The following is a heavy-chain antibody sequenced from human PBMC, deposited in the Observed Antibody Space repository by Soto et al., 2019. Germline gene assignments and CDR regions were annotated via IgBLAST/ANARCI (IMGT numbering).Heavy chain of an antibody. CDR1: GFTFSSYW. CDR2: IKQDGSEK. V-gene: IGHV3-7*01. D-gene: IGHD3-10*01. Sequence: VQLVEPGGGLVQPGGSLRLSCAASGFTFSSYWMTWVRQAPGKGLEWVANIKQDGSEKYYVDSVRGRFTISRDNAKNSVYLQMNSLRDEDTAVYYCATVRESFGSGTDLPSWGQGTLVTVSS. CDR3: ATVRESFGSGTDLPS. J-gene: IGHJ5*02.